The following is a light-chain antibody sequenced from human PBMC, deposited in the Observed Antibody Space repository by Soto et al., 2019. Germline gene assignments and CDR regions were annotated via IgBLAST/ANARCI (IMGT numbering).Light chain of an antibody. CDR3: QQSDSTPLT. J-gene: IGKJ4*01. Sequence: DIQMTQSPYSLSASVGDRVTITCRASQSISSYLNWYQQKPGKAPKLLTYAASSLQSWVPSRFSVSGSGTDFTLPISNLQPEDFATYYCQQSDSTPLTFGGGTKVEIK. CDR1: QSISSY. CDR2: AAS. V-gene: IGKV1-39*01.